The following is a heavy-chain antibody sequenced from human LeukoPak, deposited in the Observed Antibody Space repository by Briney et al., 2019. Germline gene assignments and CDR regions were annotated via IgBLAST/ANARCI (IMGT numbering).Heavy chain of an antibody. Sequence: GGSLRLSCAASGFTFSSYWMSWVRQAPGKGLEWVANIKQDGSEKYYVDSVKGRFTISRDNAKNSLYLQMNSLRAEDTAVYYCARALTVRGGSYYYYYYMDVWGKGTTVTVSS. V-gene: IGHV3-7*01. J-gene: IGHJ6*03. CDR3: ARALTVRGGSYYYYYYMDV. CDR2: IKQDGSEK. D-gene: IGHD2-15*01. CDR1: GFTFSSYW.